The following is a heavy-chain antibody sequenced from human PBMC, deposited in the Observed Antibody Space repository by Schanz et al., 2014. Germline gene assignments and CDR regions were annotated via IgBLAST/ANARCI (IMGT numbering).Heavy chain of an antibody. J-gene: IGHJ4*02. Sequence: QVQLVQSGAEVKKPGASVKVSCKASGYIFTSYSMHWVRQAPGQGLEWLGIINPSGVSTSSAQEFQGRVTMTRDVSSTTAFLELRSLRYDDTAVYYCARGGYSSGWYDRDIAHFDYWGQGTLVTVSP. CDR1: GYIFTSYS. D-gene: IGHD6-19*01. CDR2: INPSGVST. V-gene: IGHV1-46*01. CDR3: ARGGYSSGWYDRDIAHFDY.